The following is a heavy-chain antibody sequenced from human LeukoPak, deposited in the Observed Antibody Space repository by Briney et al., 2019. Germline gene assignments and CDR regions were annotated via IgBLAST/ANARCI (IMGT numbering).Heavy chain of an antibody. CDR2: ILVGSGNT. D-gene: IGHD3-3*01. J-gene: IGHJ6*04. Sequence: TSVKVSCKASGFIFTSSAMQWVRPAREQRLEGIGWILVGSGNTNYAQKFQERVTITRDMSTSTAYMELSSLRSEDTALYYCAADPSVWSGLRVWGKGTTVTVSS. CDR1: GFIFTSSA. V-gene: IGHV1-58*02. CDR3: AADPSVWSGLRV.